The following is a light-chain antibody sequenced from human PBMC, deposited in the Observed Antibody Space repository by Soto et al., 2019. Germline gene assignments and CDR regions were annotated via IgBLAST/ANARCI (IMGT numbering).Light chain of an antibody. J-gene: IGKJ1*01. CDR2: LGS. CDR3: LQALQTPRT. V-gene: IGKV2-28*01. CDR1: QSLLHSNGYNY. Sequence: DIVMTQSPLSLPVTPGEPASISCRSSQSLLHSNGYNYLDWYLQKPWQSPQLLIYLGSNRASGVPDRFIGSGSGTDFTLKISRVEAEDVGVYYCLQALQTPRTFGQGPKVEIK.